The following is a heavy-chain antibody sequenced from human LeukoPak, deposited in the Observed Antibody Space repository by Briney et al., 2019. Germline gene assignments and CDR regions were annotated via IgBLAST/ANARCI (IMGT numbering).Heavy chain of an antibody. Sequence: GASVKVSCKASGGTFSSYAISWVRQAPGQGLEWMGRIIPILGIANYAQKFQGRVTITADKSTSTAYMELSSLRSEDTAVYYCARDYHGYSSSWSFDYWGQGTLVTVSS. V-gene: IGHV1-69*04. CDR1: GGTFSSYA. CDR2: IIPILGIA. D-gene: IGHD6-13*01. CDR3: ARDYHGYSSSWSFDY. J-gene: IGHJ4*02.